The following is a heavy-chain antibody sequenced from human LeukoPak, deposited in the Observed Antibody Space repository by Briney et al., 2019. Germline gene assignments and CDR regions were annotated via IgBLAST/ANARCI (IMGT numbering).Heavy chain of an antibody. J-gene: IGHJ4*02. D-gene: IGHD3-3*01. CDR2: VSGSGRTT. CDR3: ANWREGVRPDFES. V-gene: IGHV3-23*01. CDR1: GFTFCTYA. Sequence: GGSLRLSCAPSGFTFCTYAMSWVRQAPGKGLEWVSVVSGSGRTTYYADSVKGRFTISRDNSKSTMYVQMNSLRVEDTAVYYCANWREGVRPDFESWGQGTLVTVPP.